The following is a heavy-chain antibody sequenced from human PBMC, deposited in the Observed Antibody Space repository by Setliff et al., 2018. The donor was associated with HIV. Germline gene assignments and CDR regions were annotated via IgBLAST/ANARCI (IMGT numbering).Heavy chain of an antibody. J-gene: IGHJ4*02. CDR3: SRGPTIRGSFTGVVYTAPLPSFDT. CDR1: GGSFSGFS. D-gene: IGHD3-3*01. Sequence: ETLSLTCAVYGGSFSGFSWNWIRQPPGKGLEWIGDINNYGVTLYTSSLAGRVTISVDTSKNQFSLTLKSLTVADTALYFCSRGPTIRGSFTGVVYTAPLPSFDTWSQGSLVTVPQ. V-gene: IGHV4-34*01. CDR2: INNYGVT.